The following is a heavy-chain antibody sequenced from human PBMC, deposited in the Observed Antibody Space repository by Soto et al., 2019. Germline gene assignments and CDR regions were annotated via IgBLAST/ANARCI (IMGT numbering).Heavy chain of an antibody. D-gene: IGHD6-6*01. CDR2: ISARTDYK. CDR3: GREKEDEGSSSLRVYYGVDV. Sequence: EVQLVESGGGPVKSGGSLRLSCVASGFTFNNYWVTWVRQSPGKGLEFVASISARTDYKHYAESVKGRFTISRVNARKSVQLQMNGLRAEDAAVYYCGREKEDEGSSSLRVYYGVDVWGQGTTVTVSS. CDR1: GFTFNNYW. V-gene: IGHV3-21*01. J-gene: IGHJ6*02.